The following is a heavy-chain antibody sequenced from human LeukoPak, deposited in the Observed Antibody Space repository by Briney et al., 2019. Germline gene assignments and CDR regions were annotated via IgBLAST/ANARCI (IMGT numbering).Heavy chain of an antibody. D-gene: IGHD5-24*01. CDR3: ARAGTVEMTPLDY. V-gene: IGHV1-2*04. CDR2: INPNSGGT. Sequence: GVSVKVSCKASGYTFTGYYMHWVRQAPGQGLEWMGWINPNSGGTNYAQKFQGWVTMTRDTSISTAYMELSRLRSDDTAVYYCARAGTVEMTPLDYWGQGTLVTVSS. CDR1: GYTFTGYY. J-gene: IGHJ4*02.